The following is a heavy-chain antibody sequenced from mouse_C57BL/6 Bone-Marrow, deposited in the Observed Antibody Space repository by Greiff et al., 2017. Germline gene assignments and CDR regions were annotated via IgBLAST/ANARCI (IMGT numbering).Heavy chain of an antibody. CDR1: GYTFTSYW. Sequence: VKLQQPGAELVKPGASVKMSCKASGYTFTSYWITWVKQRPGQGLEWIGDIYPGSGSTNYNEKFKSKATLTVDTSSSTAYMQLSSLTSEDSAVYYCARTPPITTVVARYWYFDVWGTGTTVTVSS. CDR2: IYPGSGST. V-gene: IGHV1-55*01. J-gene: IGHJ1*03. D-gene: IGHD1-1*01. CDR3: ARTPPITTVVARYWYFDV.